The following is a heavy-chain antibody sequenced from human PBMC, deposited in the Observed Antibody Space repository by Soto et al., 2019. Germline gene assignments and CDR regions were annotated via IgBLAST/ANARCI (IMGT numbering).Heavy chain of an antibody. J-gene: IGHJ6*02. V-gene: IGHV1-18*01. D-gene: IGHD3-16*01. CDR1: GYTFTSYG. Sequence: QVQLVQSGAEVKKPGASVKVSCKASGYTFTSYGISWVRQAPGQGLEWMGWISAYNGNTNYAQKLQGRVTMTTDTPXSXXYMELRSLRSDDTAVYYCARDGVLGENYYYYGMDVWGQGTTVTVSS. CDR3: ARDGVLGENYYYYGMDV. CDR2: ISAYNGNT.